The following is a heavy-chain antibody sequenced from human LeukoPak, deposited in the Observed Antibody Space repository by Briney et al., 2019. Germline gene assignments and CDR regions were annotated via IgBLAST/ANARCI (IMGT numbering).Heavy chain of an antibody. Sequence: GESLKISRKGSGYSFSSYRIGWVRQMPRKGLEWVGIIYPGDSDTRYSPSFQGQVTISADKSISTAYLQWSGLKASDTAMYYCARQDRQWLDHIDHWGQGTLVTVSS. CDR2: IYPGDSDT. D-gene: IGHD6-19*01. V-gene: IGHV5-51*01. CDR3: ARQDRQWLDHIDH. J-gene: IGHJ4*02. CDR1: GYSFSSYR.